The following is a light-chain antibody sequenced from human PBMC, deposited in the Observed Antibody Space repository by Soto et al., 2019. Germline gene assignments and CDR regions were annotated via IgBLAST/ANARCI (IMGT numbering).Light chain of an antibody. CDR3: SSYAGSNNLVV. CDR1: SSDVGGYNY. J-gene: IGLJ2*01. CDR2: EVS. Sequence: QSVLTQPPSASVSPGQSVTISCTGTSSDVGGYNYVSWYQQHPGKAPKLMIYEVSKRPSGVPDRFSGSKSGNTASLTVSGLQAEDEADYYCSSYAGSNNLVVFGGGTKLTVL. V-gene: IGLV2-8*01.